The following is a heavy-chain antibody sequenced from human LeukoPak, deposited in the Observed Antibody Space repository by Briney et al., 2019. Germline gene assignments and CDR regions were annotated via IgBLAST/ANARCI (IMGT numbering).Heavy chain of an antibody. CDR1: GFTFSGSA. Sequence: TGGSLRLSCAASGFTFSGSAMHWVRRASGKGLEWVGRIRSKANSYATAYAASVKGRFTISRDDSKNTAYLQMNSLKTEDTAVYYCTRQGNEYCSGGSCYEMAYYYYYMDVWGKGTTVTVSS. CDR2: IRSKANSYAT. D-gene: IGHD2-15*01. CDR3: TRQGNEYCSGGSCYEMAYYYYYMDV. V-gene: IGHV3-73*01. J-gene: IGHJ6*03.